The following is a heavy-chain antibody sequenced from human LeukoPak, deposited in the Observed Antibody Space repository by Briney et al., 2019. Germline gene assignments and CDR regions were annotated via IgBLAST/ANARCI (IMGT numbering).Heavy chain of an antibody. CDR2: ISSSSSYI. CDR3: ARSRYSGSYPPDY. Sequence: GGSLRLSCAASGFTFSSYSMNWVRRAPGKGLEWVSSISSSSSYIYYADSVKGRFAISRDNAKNSLYLQMNSPRAEDTAVYYCARSRYSGSYPPDYWGQGTLVTVSS. D-gene: IGHD1-26*01. J-gene: IGHJ4*02. V-gene: IGHV3-21*01. CDR1: GFTFSSYS.